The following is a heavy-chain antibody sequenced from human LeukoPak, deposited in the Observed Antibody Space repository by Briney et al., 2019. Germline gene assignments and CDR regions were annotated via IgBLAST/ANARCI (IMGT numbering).Heavy chain of an antibody. CDR3: AKVRGSYYYYGMDV. Sequence: GGSLRLSCAASGFTFSSYGMHWVRQAPGKGLEWVAVISYDGSNKYYADSVKGRFTISRDNSKNTLYLQMNSLRAEDTAVYYCAKVRGSYYYYGMDVWGQGTTVTVSS. V-gene: IGHV3-30*18. D-gene: IGHD3-10*01. CDR2: ISYDGSNK. J-gene: IGHJ6*02. CDR1: GFTFSSYG.